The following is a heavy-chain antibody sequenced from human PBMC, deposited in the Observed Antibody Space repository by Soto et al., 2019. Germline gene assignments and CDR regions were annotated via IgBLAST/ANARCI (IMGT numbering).Heavy chain of an antibody. CDR1: GFTFSSYG. D-gene: IGHD6-19*01. CDR2: IWYDGSNK. CDR3: ARDRVAVAGSYGMDV. J-gene: IGHJ6*02. V-gene: IGHV3-33*01. Sequence: QVQLVESGGGVVQPGRSLRLSCAASGFTFSSYGMHWVRQAPGKGLEWVAVIWYDGSNKYYAGSVKGRFTISRDNSKNTLYLQMSSLRAEDTAVYYCARDRVAVAGSYGMDVWVQGTTVTVSS.